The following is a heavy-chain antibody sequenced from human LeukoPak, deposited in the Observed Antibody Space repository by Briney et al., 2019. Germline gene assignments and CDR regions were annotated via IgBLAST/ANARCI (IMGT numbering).Heavy chain of an antibody. D-gene: IGHD1-26*01. V-gene: IGHV1-2*02. J-gene: IGHJ6*03. CDR2: INPNSGGT. Sequence: RASVKVSCKASGYTFTGYYMHWVRQAPGQGLEWMGWINPNSGGTNYAQKFQGGVTVTRDTSISTAYMELSRLTSDDTVVYYCARDRGGSLNYYYMDVWGKGTTVTVSS. CDR3: ARDRGGSLNYYYMDV. CDR1: GYTFTGYY.